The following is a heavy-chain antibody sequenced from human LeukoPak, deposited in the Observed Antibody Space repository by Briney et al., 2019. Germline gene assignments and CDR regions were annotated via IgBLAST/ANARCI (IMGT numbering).Heavy chain of an antibody. D-gene: IGHD4-23*01. J-gene: IGHJ4*02. CDR2: INPNSGGT. CDR3: ARRGNLMAYGGNSLGDY. V-gene: IGHV1-2*02. CDR1: GYTFTGYY. Sequence: ASVKVSFKASGYTFTGYYMHWVRQAPGQGLEWMGWINPNSGGTNYAQKFQGRVTMTRDTSISTAYMELRSLRSDDTAVYYCARRGNLMAYGGNSLGDYWGQGTLVTVSS.